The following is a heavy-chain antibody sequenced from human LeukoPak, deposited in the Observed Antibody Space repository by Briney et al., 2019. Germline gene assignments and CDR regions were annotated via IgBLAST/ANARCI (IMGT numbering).Heavy chain of an antibody. Sequence: SETLSLTCTVSGGSISPYYWSWIRQPPGKGLEWIGYIYYSGSTNYNPSLKSRVTISVDTSKNQFSLKLSSVTAADTAVYYCARRKSSGYYSYYFDYWGQGTLVTVSS. J-gene: IGHJ4*02. V-gene: IGHV4-59*08. D-gene: IGHD3-22*01. CDR3: ARRKSSGYYSYYFDY. CDR1: GGSISPYY. CDR2: IYYSGST.